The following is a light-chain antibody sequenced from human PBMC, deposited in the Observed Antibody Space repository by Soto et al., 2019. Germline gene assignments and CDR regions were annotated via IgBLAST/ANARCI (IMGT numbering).Light chain of an antibody. CDR1: QDIRHY. V-gene: IGKV1-33*01. Sequence: DIQMTQSLSSLSASVGDRVTITCPASQDIRHYLNWYQQRPGKATKLLIYDASNMETGVPSRFSGGGSGTDFTFTITSLQPEDFATYYCQQYDNLPFTFGPGTKVDIK. CDR3: QQYDNLPFT. J-gene: IGKJ3*01. CDR2: DAS.